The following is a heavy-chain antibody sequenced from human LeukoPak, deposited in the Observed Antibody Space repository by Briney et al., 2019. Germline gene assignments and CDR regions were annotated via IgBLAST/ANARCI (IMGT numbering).Heavy chain of an antibody. Sequence: SVEVSCKASGGTFSSYAISWVRQAPGQGLEWMGGIIPIFGTANYAQKFQGRVTITTDESTSTAYMELSSLRSEDTAVYYCARGTTYDYVWGSFYYFDYWGQGTLVTVSS. J-gene: IGHJ4*02. CDR2: IIPIFGTA. D-gene: IGHD3-16*01. CDR1: GGTFSSYA. V-gene: IGHV1-69*05. CDR3: ARGTTYDYVWGSFYYFDY.